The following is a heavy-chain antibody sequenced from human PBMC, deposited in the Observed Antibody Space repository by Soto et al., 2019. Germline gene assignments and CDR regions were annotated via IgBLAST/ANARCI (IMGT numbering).Heavy chain of an antibody. Sequence: GESLKISCKGSGYSFTSYWIGWVRQMPGKGLEWMGIIYPGDSDTRYSPSFQGQVTISADKSISTAYLQWSSLKASDTAMYYCGRPQAAGKYYYGMDVGGQGTRVTVSS. CDR3: GRPQAAGKYYYGMDV. CDR2: IYPGDSDT. D-gene: IGHD6-25*01. V-gene: IGHV5-51*01. CDR1: GYSFTSYW. J-gene: IGHJ6*02.